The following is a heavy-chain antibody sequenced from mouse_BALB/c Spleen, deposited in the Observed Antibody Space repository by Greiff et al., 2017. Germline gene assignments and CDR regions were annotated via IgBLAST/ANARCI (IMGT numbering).Heavy chain of an antibody. Sequence: EVQLVESGPGLVKPSQSLSLTCTVTGYSITSDYAWNWIRQFPGNKLEWMGYISYSGSTSYNPSLKSRISITRDTSKNQFFLQLNSVTTEDTATYYCARLDGSYYAMDYWGQGTSVTVSS. D-gene: IGHD2-3*01. V-gene: IGHV3-2*02. CDR3: ARLDGSYYAMDY. CDR1: GYSITSDYA. CDR2: ISYSGST. J-gene: IGHJ4*01.